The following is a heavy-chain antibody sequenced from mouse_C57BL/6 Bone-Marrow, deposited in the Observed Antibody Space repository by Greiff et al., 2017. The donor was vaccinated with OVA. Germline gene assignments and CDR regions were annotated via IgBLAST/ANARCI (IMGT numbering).Heavy chain of an antibody. CDR1: GFNIKNTY. V-gene: IGHV14-3*01. Sequence: EVQLQQSVAELVRPGASVKLSCTASGFNIKNTYMHWVKQRPEQGLEWIGRIDPANGNTKYAPKFQGKATITADTSSNTAYLQLSSLTSEDTAIYYCARSPLKTAQAREYAMDYWGQGTSVTVSS. CDR2: IDPANGNT. D-gene: IGHD3-2*02. CDR3: ARSPLKTAQAREYAMDY. J-gene: IGHJ4*01.